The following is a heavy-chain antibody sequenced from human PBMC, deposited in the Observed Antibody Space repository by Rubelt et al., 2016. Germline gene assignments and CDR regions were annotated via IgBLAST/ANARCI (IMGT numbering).Heavy chain of an antibody. D-gene: IGHD6-25*01. CDR2: IYYSGST. V-gene: IGHV4-59*12. CDR1: GGSISSYY. CDR3: ARSLSGYSRD. Sequence: QVQLQESGPGLVKPSETLSLTCTVSGGSISSYYWSWIRQPPGKGLEWIGYIYYSGSTNYNPSLKSRVTISVDTSKNQFSLKLTSMTAADTAVYYCARSLSGYSRDWGQGTLVTVSS. J-gene: IGHJ4*02.